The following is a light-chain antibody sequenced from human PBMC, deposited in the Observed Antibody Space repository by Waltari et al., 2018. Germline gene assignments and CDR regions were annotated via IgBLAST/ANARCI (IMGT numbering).Light chain of an antibody. Sequence: IVLTQSPGTLSSSHGERATLSCRASQSVKSNYLAWYQQKSGQAPRLLIYGASSRATGIPDRFSGSGSGTDFTLTISRLEPEDFAVYYCQHYGGSLWTFGQGTKVEIK. CDR2: GAS. J-gene: IGKJ1*01. CDR1: QSVKSNY. CDR3: QHYGGSLWT. V-gene: IGKV3-20*01.